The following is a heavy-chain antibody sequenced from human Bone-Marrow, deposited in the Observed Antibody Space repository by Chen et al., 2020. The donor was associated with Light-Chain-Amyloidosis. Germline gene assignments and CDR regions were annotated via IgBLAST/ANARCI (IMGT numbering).Heavy chain of an antibody. D-gene: IGHD3-10*01. CDR3: AKDKGGSMGFGMDV. CDR1: GFTYDDYA. Sequence: EEHLVASGGGLVQPGRSLRLSCEASGFTYDDYAMHWVRQAPGKGREWVSGISWNSGVKGYVDSVRGRFTISRDGGKNSLYLQMNSLRPEDTALYYCAKDKGGSMGFGMDVWGQGTTVIVSS. J-gene: IGHJ6*02. CDR2: ISWNSGVK. V-gene: IGHV3-9*01.